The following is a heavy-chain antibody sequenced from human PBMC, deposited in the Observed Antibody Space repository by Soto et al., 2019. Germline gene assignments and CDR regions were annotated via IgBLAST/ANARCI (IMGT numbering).Heavy chain of an antibody. CDR1: GGSISSSSYY. V-gene: IGHV4-39*01. CDR3: ARAVEKWLRMPFDY. CDR2: IYYSGST. D-gene: IGHD5-12*01. Sequence: QLQLQESGPGLVKPSETLSLTCTVSGGSISSSSYYWGWIRQPPGKGLEWIGSIYYSGSTYYNPSLKSRVTISVDTSKNQCSLKLSSVTAADTAVYYCARAVEKWLRMPFDYWGQGTLVTVSS. J-gene: IGHJ4*02.